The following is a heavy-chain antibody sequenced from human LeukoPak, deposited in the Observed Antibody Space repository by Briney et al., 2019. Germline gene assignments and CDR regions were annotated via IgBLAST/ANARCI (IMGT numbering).Heavy chain of an antibody. CDR2: ISYDGSNK. CDR1: GFTFSSYG. D-gene: IGHD2-15*01. Sequence: PGRSLRLSCAASGFTFSSYGMHWVRQAPGKGLEWVALISYDGSNKYYADSVKGRFTISRDNSKNTLYLQMNSLRAEDTAVYYCAKEVVAATPDYYYGMDVWGQGTTVTVSS. CDR3: AKEVVAATPDYYYGMDV. V-gene: IGHV3-30*18. J-gene: IGHJ6*02.